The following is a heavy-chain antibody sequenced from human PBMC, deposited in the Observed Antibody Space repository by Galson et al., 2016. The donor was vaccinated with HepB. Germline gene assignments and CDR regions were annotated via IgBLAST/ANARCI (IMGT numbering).Heavy chain of an antibody. CDR2: IDSDSNNI. CDR3: ARLGDCINGVCSAMDV. Sequence: SLRLSCAASGFNSRTYWMYWIRQAPGKGLVWVSRIDSDSNNIAYADSVKGRFTISRGNAKNTLYLQMDSLRAEDTAVYYCARLGDCINGVCSAMDVWGQGGTVIVSS. D-gene: IGHD2-8*01. CDR1: GFNSRTYW. J-gene: IGHJ6*02. V-gene: IGHV3-74*01.